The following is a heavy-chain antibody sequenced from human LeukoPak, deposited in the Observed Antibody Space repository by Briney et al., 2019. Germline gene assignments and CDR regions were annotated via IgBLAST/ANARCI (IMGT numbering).Heavy chain of an antibody. J-gene: IGHJ4*02. Sequence: GGSLRLSCAASGISFWRHAMNWVRQAPGKGLEWVSGIYGAATATYYADSVKGRFTISRDNSKNTVWLQMNSLRAEDTAVYYCARGPSGGNGFSYWGLGTLVTVSS. D-gene: IGHD2-15*01. CDR2: IYGAATAT. V-gene: IGHV3-23*01. CDR3: ARGPSGGNGFSY. CDR1: GISFWRHA.